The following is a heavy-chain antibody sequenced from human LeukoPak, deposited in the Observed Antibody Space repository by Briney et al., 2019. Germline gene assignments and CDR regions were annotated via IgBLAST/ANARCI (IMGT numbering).Heavy chain of an antibody. Sequence: GGSLRLSCAASGFTFSTYWMHWVRQAPGKGLVWVSRNSGDGHSASYADSVKGRFTISRDNAKNTLYLQMNSLRDEDTAVYYCARASPVNGDYVDIDSWGQGTLVTVSS. V-gene: IGHV3-74*01. CDR1: GFTFSTYW. CDR2: NSGDGHSA. CDR3: ARASPVNGDYVDIDS. J-gene: IGHJ4*02. D-gene: IGHD4-17*01.